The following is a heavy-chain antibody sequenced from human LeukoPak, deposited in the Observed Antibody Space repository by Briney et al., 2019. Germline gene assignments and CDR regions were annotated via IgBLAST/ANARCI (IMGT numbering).Heavy chain of an antibody. V-gene: IGHV3-30*02. J-gene: IGHJ4*02. CDR3: AKDRRDGYNYPLYGGFDS. CDR1: GFTFSSYG. CDR2: IRYDGSDK. D-gene: IGHD5-24*01. Sequence: GGSLRLSCAASGFTFSSYGMHWVRQAPGKGLQWVSFIRYDGSDKFYADSVKGRFTISRDNSKNTLYLQMNSLRAEDTAVYYCAKDRRDGYNYPLYGGFDSWGQGALVTVPS.